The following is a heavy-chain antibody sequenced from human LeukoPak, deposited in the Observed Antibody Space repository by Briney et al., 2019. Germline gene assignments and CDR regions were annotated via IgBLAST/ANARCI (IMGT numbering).Heavy chain of an antibody. CDR1: GGSFSGYY. J-gene: IGHJ6*04. Sequence: SETLSLTCAVYGGSFSGYYWSWIRQPPGKGLEWIGEINHSGSTNYNPSLKSRVTISVDTSKNQFSLKLSSVTAADTAVYYCARLRRSPPGYCSSTSCYQYYYYYGMDVWGKGTTVTVSS. V-gene: IGHV4-34*01. CDR2: INHSGST. D-gene: IGHD2-2*01. CDR3: ARLRRSPPGYCSSTSCYQYYYYYGMDV.